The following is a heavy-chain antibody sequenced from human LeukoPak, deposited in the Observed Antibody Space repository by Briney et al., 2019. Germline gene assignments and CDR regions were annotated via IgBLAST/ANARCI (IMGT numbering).Heavy chain of an antibody. V-gene: IGHV4-39*01. CDR2: IYYSGST. Sequence: PSETLSLTCTVSGGSISSSSYYWGWIRQPPGKGLEWIGSIYYSGSTYYNPSLKSRVTISVDTSKNQFPLKLSSVTAADTAVYYCARHEPKIAAVVHYFDYWGQGTLVTVSS. D-gene: IGHD6-13*01. CDR3: ARHEPKIAAVVHYFDY. CDR1: GGSISSSSYY. J-gene: IGHJ4*02.